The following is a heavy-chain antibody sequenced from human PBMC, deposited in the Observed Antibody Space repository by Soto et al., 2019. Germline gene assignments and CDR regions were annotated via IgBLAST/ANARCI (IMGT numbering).Heavy chain of an antibody. CDR2: ISGSGGST. D-gene: IGHD2-2*01. CDR3: AKDPRDIVVVPAAMLWGNWFDP. CDR1: GFTFSSYA. J-gene: IGHJ5*02. Sequence: GGSLRLSCAASGFTFSSYAMSWVRQAPGKGLEWVSAISGSGGSTYYADSVKGRFTISRDNSKNTLYLQMNSLRAEDTAVYYCAKDPRDIVVVPAAMLWGNWFDPWGQGTLVTVSS. V-gene: IGHV3-23*01.